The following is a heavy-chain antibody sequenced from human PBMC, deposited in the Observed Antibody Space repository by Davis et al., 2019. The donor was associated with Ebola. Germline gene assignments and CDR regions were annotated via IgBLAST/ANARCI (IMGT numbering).Heavy chain of an antibody. V-gene: IGHV3-23*01. D-gene: IGHD1-1*01. Sequence: GESLKISCAASGFTFSSYAMSWVRQAPGKGLEWVSAISGSGGSTYYADSVKGRFTISRDKSKNTLYLQMNSLRAEDTAVYYCAKGRDNWNDGESYFDPWGQGTQVTVSA. CDR2: ISGSGGST. J-gene: IGHJ5*02. CDR1: GFTFSSYA. CDR3: AKGRDNWNDGESYFDP.